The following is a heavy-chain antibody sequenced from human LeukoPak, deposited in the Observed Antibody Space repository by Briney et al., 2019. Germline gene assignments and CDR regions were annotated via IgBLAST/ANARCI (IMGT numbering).Heavy chain of an antibody. V-gene: IGHV4-34*01. J-gene: IGHJ3*02. Sequence: SETLSLTCAVYGGSFSGYYWSWIRQPPGKGLEWIGEINHSGSTNYNPSLKSRVTISVDTSKNQFSLKLSSVTAADTAVYYCARVYDFWSGFGAFDIWGQGTMVTVSS. CDR3: ARVYDFWSGFGAFDI. D-gene: IGHD3-3*01. CDR1: GGSFSGYY. CDR2: INHSGST.